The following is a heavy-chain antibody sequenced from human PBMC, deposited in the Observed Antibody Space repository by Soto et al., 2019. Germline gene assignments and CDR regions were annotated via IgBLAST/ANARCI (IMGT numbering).Heavy chain of an antibody. CDR1: GGSISTFY. D-gene: IGHD3-10*01. J-gene: IGHJ4*02. Sequence: QVQLQESGPGLVKPSETLSLTCTVSGGSISTFYWNWMRQPPGKGLEWIGYIYNSGSSNYNPSLKSRVTISVDTSKNQCSLKLSSVTAADTAVYYCARAYYYGSGTYPFDYWGQGTLVTVSS. CDR3: ARAYYYGSGTYPFDY. V-gene: IGHV4-59*08. CDR2: IYNSGSS.